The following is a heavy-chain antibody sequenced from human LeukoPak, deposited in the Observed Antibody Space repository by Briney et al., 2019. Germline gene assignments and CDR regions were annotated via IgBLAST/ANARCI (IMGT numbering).Heavy chain of an antibody. CDR1: GFTFSSYA. V-gene: IGHV3-30-3*01. Sequence: GGSLRLSCAASGFTFSSYAMHWVRQAPGKGLEWVAVISYDGSNKYYADSVKGRFTISRDNSKNTLYLQMNSLRAEDTAVYYCAREVGYSGSYGNWFDPWGQGTLVTVSS. CDR3: AREVGYSGSYGNWFDP. D-gene: IGHD1-26*01. CDR2: ISYDGSNK. J-gene: IGHJ5*02.